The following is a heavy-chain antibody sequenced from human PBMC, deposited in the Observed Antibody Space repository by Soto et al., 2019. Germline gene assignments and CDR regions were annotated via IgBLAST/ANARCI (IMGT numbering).Heavy chain of an antibody. D-gene: IGHD3-16*01. CDR1: WFAVSSSY. CDR3: ARGHYAGPGQ. J-gene: IGHJ4*02. CDR2: IYNDGAT. Sequence: PGGSLRLSCAASWFAVSSSYMTWVRQVPGKGLEWVSVIYNDGATYYADSVRGRFTISRDIFKNTLILQMNSLKNDDTAVYYCARGHYAGPGQWGQGTLVTVSS. V-gene: IGHV3-53*05.